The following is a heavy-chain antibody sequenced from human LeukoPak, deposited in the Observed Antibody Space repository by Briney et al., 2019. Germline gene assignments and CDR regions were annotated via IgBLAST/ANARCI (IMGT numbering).Heavy chain of an antibody. D-gene: IGHD3-22*01. CDR2: INSDGSST. V-gene: IGHV3-74*01. Sequence: PGGSLRLSCAASGFTFTSYWMHWVRQAPGKGLVWVSRINSDGSSTNYADSVKGRFTISRDNAKNTLYLQVNSLRAEDTAVYFCAGGTNYYDSTGMSDWGQGTLVTVSS. CDR1: GFTFTSYW. CDR3: AGGTNYYDSTGMSD. J-gene: IGHJ4*02.